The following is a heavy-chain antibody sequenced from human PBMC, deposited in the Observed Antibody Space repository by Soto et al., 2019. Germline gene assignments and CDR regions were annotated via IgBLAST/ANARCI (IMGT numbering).Heavy chain of an antibody. CDR3: AKLSCTSSTCYFPGCFDP. CDR2: VYYSGSS. J-gene: IGHJ5*02. Sequence: PSETLSLTCTVSGDSISGGASFWSWIRQPPGKGLEWIANVYYSGSSYYNPSLKSRLTISVDTTKNQFSLQLKSMTAADTAVYYCAKLSCTSSTCYFPGCFDPWGQGTLVTVSS. CDR1: GDSISGGASF. D-gene: IGHD2-2*01. V-gene: IGHV4-31*03.